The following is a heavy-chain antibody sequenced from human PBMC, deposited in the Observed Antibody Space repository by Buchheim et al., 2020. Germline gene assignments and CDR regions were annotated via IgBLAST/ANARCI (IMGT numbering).Heavy chain of an antibody. Sequence: EVQLVESGGGVVPPGGSLRLSCAASGFLFNYYSMTWVRQAPGKGLEWVSYISGISATIEYADSVKGRFTIYRENDRHSLSLQMNSLRAEDTAVYYCVRERGGIAVAGFDYWGQGAL. D-gene: IGHD6-19*01. J-gene: IGHJ4*02. CDR2: ISGISATI. CDR1: GFLFNYYS. CDR3: VRERGGIAVAGFDY. V-gene: IGHV3-48*01.